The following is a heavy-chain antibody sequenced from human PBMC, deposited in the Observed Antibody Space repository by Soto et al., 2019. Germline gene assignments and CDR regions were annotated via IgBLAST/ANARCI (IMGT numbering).Heavy chain of an antibody. D-gene: IGHD2-15*01. V-gene: IGHV4-59*01. CDR2: IYYSGST. CDR1: GGSISSYY. J-gene: IGHJ5*02. CDR3: ARGVVVVVAATQWFDP. Sequence: QVQLQESGPGLVKPSETLSLTCTVSGGSISSYYWSWIRQPPGKGLEWIGYIYYSGSTNYNPSLKSRVTISVDTSKNPFSLKLSSVTAADTAVYYCARGVVVVVAATQWFDPWGQGTLVTVSS.